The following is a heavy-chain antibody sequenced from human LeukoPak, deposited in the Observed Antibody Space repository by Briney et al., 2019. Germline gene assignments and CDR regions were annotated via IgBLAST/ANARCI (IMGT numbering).Heavy chain of an antibody. CDR2: IKNDGRTT. V-gene: IGHV3-74*01. D-gene: IGHD3-16*01. J-gene: IGHJ4*02. CDR1: GSTFSRYW. Sequence: GSLRLSCAASGSTFSRYWMHWIRQPPGEGLVWVSLIKNDGRTTIYADSVRGRFTISRDNAKNTVYLQMNSLRAEDTAVYYCATGDTYEYDYWGQGTLVTVSS. CDR3: ATGDTYEYDY.